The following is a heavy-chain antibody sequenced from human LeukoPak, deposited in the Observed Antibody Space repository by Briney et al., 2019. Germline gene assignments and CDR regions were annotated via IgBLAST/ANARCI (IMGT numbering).Heavy chain of an antibody. D-gene: IGHD4-11*01. Sequence: SETLSLTCAVSGGSISSSSYYWGWIRQPPGKGLEWIGSIYYSGSTYYNPSLKSRVTISVDTSKNQFSLKLSSVTAADTAVYYCARTGLGAHSNYPDWFDPWGQGTLVTVSS. CDR1: GGSISSSSYY. V-gene: IGHV4-39*07. J-gene: IGHJ5*02. CDR3: ARTGLGAHSNYPDWFDP. CDR2: IYYSGST.